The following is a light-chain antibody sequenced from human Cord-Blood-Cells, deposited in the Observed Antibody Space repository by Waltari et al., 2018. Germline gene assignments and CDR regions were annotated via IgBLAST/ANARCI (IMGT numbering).Light chain of an antibody. CDR3: QQRSNWPIT. CDR2: DAS. CDR1: QSVSSY. J-gene: IGKJ5*01. Sequence: EIVLTPSPATLSLSPGDSTTLSCRASQSVSSYLAWYQQKPGQAPRLLIYDASNRATGIPARFSGSGSGTDFTLTISSLEPEDFAVYYCQQRSNWPITFGQGTRLEIK. V-gene: IGKV3-11*01.